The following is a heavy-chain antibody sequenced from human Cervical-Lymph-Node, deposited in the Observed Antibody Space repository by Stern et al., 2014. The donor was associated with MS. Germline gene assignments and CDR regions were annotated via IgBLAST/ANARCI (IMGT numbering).Heavy chain of an antibody. CDR2: IDWDDDK. D-gene: IGHD5-18*01. Sequence: QVTLKESGPALVKPTQTLTLTCTFSGFSLSNGMRGSWIRQPPGKALEWLARIDWDDDKFSSASLSTRLSIFKDTSKNQVVLLMTNMDPGDTGTYYCARSKKEGRTAWDFDYWGQGTVVTVSS. J-gene: IGHJ4*02. V-gene: IGHV2-70*04. CDR1: GFSLSNGMR. CDR3: ARSKKEGRTAWDFDY.